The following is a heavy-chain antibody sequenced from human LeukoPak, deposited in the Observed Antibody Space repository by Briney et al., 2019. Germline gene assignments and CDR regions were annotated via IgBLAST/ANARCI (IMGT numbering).Heavy chain of an antibody. D-gene: IGHD5-18*01. CDR3: AREWGYSVRRSFDY. CDR2: IKHSEST. CDR1: GGPFSGYY. Sequence: SEALPLTCAFYGGPFSGYYWSSIRQPPGKGLEWIGEIKHSESTNYNTSHKSRVTISVDTSKTQFSLKLSSVTAADTAVYYCAREWGYSVRRSFDYWGQGTLVTVSS. V-gene: IGHV4-34*01. J-gene: IGHJ4*02.